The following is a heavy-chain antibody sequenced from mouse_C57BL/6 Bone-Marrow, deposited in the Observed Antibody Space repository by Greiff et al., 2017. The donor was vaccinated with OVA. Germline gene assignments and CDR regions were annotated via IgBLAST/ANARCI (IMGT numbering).Heavy chain of an antibody. V-gene: IGHV1-64*01. Sequence: VQLQQPGAELVKPGASVKLSCKASGYSFTSYWMHWVKQRPGQGLEWIGMIHPNSGSTNYYETFKSKAKLTVDKSSSTAYMQLSSLTSEDSAVYYCARAVDYCDYWGQGTSLTVSS. D-gene: IGHD1-1*02. CDR2: IHPNSGST. J-gene: IGHJ2*02. CDR1: GYSFTSYW. CDR3: ARAVDYCDY.